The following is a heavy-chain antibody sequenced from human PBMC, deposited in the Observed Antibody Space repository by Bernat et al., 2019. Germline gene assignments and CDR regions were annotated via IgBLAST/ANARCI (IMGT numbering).Heavy chain of an antibody. CDR3: AKDGAARPWPRFDY. J-gene: IGHJ4*02. D-gene: IGHD6-6*01. CDR1: GFIFSSNA. Sequence: EVQLLESGGGLVQPGGSLRLSCAASGFIFSSNAMSWVRQAPEKGLEWVSTISHVCSTYYADSVKGRFTISKDNSKNTLYLQMDSLRAEDTAVYYCAKDGAARPWPRFDYWGEGTLITVSS. V-gene: IGHV3-23*01. CDR2: ISHVCST.